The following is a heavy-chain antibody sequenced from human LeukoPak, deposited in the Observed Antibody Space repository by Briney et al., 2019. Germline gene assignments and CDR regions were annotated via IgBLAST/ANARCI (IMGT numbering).Heavy chain of an antibody. CDR2: IYSSGTT. J-gene: IGHJ4*02. V-gene: IGHV4-61*02. D-gene: IGHD1-26*01. CDR3: AKSGGYGLIDY. CDR1: GGSMTSGNYY. Sequence: SETLSLTCTVSGGSMTSGNYYWSWIRQPAGKGLEWIGRIYSSGTTNYNPSLKSRVTISIDTSKNQFSLRLNSVTAADTAMYYCAKSGGYGLIDYWGQGTRVTVSS.